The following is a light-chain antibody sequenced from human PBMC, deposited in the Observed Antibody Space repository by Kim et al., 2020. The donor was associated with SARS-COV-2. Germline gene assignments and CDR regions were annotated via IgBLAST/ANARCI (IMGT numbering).Light chain of an antibody. V-gene: IGKV1-5*03. CDR1: QRIAPW. Sequence: DIQMTQSPSTLAASIGDSVTITCRASQRIAPWLAWYQQKPGRAPKLLIYKASTLERGVPSRFSGSGSGTQFTLTISSLQPDDFATYGCQDYSDYSWTLGQGTKVEIK. CDR2: KAS. J-gene: IGKJ1*01. CDR3: QDYSDYSWT.